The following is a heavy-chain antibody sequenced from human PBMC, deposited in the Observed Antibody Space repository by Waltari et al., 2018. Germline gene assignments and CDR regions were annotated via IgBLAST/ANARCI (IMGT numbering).Heavy chain of an antibody. CDR2: INPNSGGT. D-gene: IGHD3-22*01. Sequence: QVQLVQSGAEVKKPGASVKVSCKASGYTFTGYYMHWVRQAPGQGLEWMGWINPNSGGTNYAQKLQGRVTMTRDTSISTAYMELSRLRSDDTAVYYCARDGGITMIFDPWGQGTLVTVSS. V-gene: IGHV1-2*02. CDR3: ARDGGITMIFDP. J-gene: IGHJ5*02. CDR1: GYTFTGYY.